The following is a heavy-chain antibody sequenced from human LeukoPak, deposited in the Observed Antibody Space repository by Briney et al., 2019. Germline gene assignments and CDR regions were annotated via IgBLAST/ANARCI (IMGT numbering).Heavy chain of an antibody. Sequence: PSETLSLTCAVSGGSISSSNWWSWVRQPPGKGLEWIGEIYHSGSTNYNPSLKSRVTISVDKSKNQFSLKLTSVTAADTAVYYCARNQAVAANRGASDVWGQGTMVTVSS. D-gene: IGHD6-19*01. CDR1: GGSISSSNW. V-gene: IGHV4-4*02. CDR2: IYHSGST. CDR3: ARNQAVAANRGASDV. J-gene: IGHJ3*01.